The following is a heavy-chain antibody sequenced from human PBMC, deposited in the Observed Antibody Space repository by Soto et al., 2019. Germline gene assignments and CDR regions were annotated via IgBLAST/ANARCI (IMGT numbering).Heavy chain of an antibody. CDR1: GYSFTNYW. D-gene: IGHD3-10*01. CDR2: IYPGDSDA. CDR3: ARRYYYGSGSYSFYFDY. Sequence: PGESLKISCKGSGYSFTNYWIAWVRQMPGKGLEWMGIIYPGDSDARYSPSFQGQVTISVDKSISTAYLQWSSLKASDTAVYYYARRYYYGSGSYSFYFDYWGQGTLVTVSS. V-gene: IGHV5-51*01. J-gene: IGHJ4*02.